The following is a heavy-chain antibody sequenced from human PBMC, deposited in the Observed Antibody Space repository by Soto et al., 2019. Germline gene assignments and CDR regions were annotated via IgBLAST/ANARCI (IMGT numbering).Heavy chain of an antibody. V-gene: IGHV1-18*01. Sequence: QVQLVQSGADVKKPGASVKVSCKASGYTFTSYGISWVRQAPGQGLEWMGWISAYNGNTNYAQKLQGRVTMTTDTSTSTAYMELRRLRSDDTAVYYCAREGLQYYYYYGMDVWGQGTTVTVSS. CDR2: ISAYNGNT. J-gene: IGHJ6*02. CDR1: GYTFTSYG. CDR3: AREGLQYYYYYGMDV. D-gene: IGHD1-1*01.